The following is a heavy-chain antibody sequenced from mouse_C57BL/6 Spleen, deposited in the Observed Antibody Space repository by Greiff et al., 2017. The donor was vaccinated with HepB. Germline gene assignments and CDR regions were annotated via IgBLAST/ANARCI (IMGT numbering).Heavy chain of an antibody. V-gene: IGHV1-15*01. Sequence: VQLQQSGAELVRPGASVTLSCKASGYTFTDYEMHWVKQTPVHGLEWIGAIDPETGGTAYNQKFKGKAILTADKSSSTAYMELRSLTSEDSAVYYCTRSDYGVGGYWGQGTTLTVSS. D-gene: IGHD2-4*01. CDR3: TRSDYGVGGY. CDR1: GYTFTDYE. J-gene: IGHJ2*01. CDR2: IDPETGGT.